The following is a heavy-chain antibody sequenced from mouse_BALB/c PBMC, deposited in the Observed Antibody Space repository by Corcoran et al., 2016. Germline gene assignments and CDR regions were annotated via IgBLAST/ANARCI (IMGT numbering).Heavy chain of an antibody. Sequence: EVQLLETGGGLVQHGGSRGLSCEGSGFTFSGFWMSWVRQTPGKTLEWIGDINSDGSAINYAPSIKDRFTIFRDNDKSTLYLQMSNVRSEDTATYFCMRYGSYWYFDVWGAGTTVTVSS. CDR3: MRYGSYWYFDV. D-gene: IGHD4-1*01. J-gene: IGHJ1*01. CDR1: GFTFSGFW. V-gene: IGHV11-2*02. CDR2: INSDGSAI.